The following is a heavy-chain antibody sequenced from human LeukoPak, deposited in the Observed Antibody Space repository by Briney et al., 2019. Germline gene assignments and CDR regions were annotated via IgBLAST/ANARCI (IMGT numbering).Heavy chain of an antibody. D-gene: IGHD3-10*01. V-gene: IGHV4-30-2*01. Sequence: SETLSLTCAVSGGSISSGDHSWSWIRQPPGKGLEWIGYIYHSGSTLYNPSLKSRVTISLDRSKNQFSLKLSSVTAADTAVYYCAGDYGSGSYRFDYWGQGTLVTVSS. J-gene: IGHJ4*02. CDR3: AGDYGSGSYRFDY. CDR2: IYHSGST. CDR1: GGSISSGDHS.